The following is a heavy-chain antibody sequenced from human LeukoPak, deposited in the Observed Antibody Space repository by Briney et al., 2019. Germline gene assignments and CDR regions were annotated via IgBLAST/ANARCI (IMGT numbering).Heavy chain of an antibody. CDR3: AREQLERRPPAPYYYYMDV. Sequence: SETLSLTCTVSGGSISSSSYYWSWIRQPAGKGLEWIGRIYTSGSTNYNPSLKSRVTMSVDTSKNQFSLKLSSVTAADTAVYYCAREQLERRPPAPYYYYMDVWGKGTTVTVSS. V-gene: IGHV4-61*02. J-gene: IGHJ6*03. CDR1: GGSISSSSYY. CDR2: IYTSGST. D-gene: IGHD1-1*01.